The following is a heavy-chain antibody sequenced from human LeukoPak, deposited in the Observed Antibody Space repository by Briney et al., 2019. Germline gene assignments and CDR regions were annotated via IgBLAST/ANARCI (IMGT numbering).Heavy chain of an antibody. V-gene: IGHV4-39*01. CDR1: GGSISSGSYY. CDR3: ARRRYYDSTGYFD. D-gene: IGHD3-22*01. CDR2: IYYSGRT. J-gene: IGHJ1*01. Sequence: PSETLSLTCTVSGGSISSGSYYWGWIRQPPGKGLEWIGEIYYSGRTYQNPSLRSRVSMSVDTSKNHFSLELHSVTATDTAVYYCARRRYYDSTGYFDWGRGSLVTVPS.